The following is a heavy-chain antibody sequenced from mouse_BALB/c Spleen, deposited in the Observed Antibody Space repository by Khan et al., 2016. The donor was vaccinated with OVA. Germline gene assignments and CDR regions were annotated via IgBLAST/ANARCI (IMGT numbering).Heavy chain of an antibody. CDR3: DRTARIKY. Sequence: EVQLQESGPGLVKPSQSLSLTCTVTGYSITSDYGWNWIRQFPGNKLEWMGYISYSGSNNYKPSPKSRISITRDTSKNQFFLQLNSVTTEDTATYYCDRTARIKYWGQGTTLTVSS. CDR1: GYSITSDYG. CDR2: ISYSGSN. J-gene: IGHJ2*01. V-gene: IGHV3-2*02. D-gene: IGHD1-2*01.